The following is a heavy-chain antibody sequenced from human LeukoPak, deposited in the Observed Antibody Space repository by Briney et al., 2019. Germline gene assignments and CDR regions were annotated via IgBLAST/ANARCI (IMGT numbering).Heavy chain of an antibody. Sequence: APVKVSCKASGYTFTSYYMHWVRQAPGQGLEWMGIINPSGGSTSYAPKFQGRVTMTRDMSTSTAYMELSSLRSDDTAVYYCARDSRSWYRDFDYWGQGTLVTVSS. D-gene: IGHD6-13*01. V-gene: IGHV1-46*01. CDR3: ARDSRSWYRDFDY. CDR1: GYTFTSYY. J-gene: IGHJ4*02. CDR2: INPSGGST.